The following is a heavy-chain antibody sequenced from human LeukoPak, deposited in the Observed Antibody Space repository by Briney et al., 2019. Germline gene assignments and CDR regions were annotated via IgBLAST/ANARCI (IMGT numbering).Heavy chain of an antibody. Sequence: GGSLRLSCAASGFTFSSYWMSWVRQAPGKGLEWVANIKQDGSEKYYVDSVKGRFTISRDNSKNTLYLQMDSLRADDTAKYYCAKDSPVATWWGQGTLVTVSS. V-gene: IGHV3-7*03. CDR3: AKDSPVATW. J-gene: IGHJ4*02. D-gene: IGHD1-26*01. CDR1: GFTFSSYW. CDR2: IKQDGSEK.